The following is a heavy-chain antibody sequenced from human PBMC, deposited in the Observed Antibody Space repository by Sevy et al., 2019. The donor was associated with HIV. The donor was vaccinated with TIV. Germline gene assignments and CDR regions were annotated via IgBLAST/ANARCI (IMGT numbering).Heavy chain of an antibody. CDR2: IGTAGDT. V-gene: IGHV3-13*01. CDR1: GFTFSSYD. Sequence: GGSLRLSCAASGFTFSSYDMHWVRQATGKGLEWVSAIGTAGDTYYPGSVKGRFTISRENVKNSLYLQMNSLRAGDTAVYYCARARYYDSSGYYTYYFDYWGQGTLVTVSS. CDR3: ARARYYDSSGYYTYYFDY. J-gene: IGHJ4*02. D-gene: IGHD3-22*01.